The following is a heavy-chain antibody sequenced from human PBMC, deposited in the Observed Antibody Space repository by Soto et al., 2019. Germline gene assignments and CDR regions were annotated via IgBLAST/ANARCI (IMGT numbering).Heavy chain of an antibody. D-gene: IGHD2-2*02. CDR1: NYTFTNYG. CDR2: ISGYNGNT. V-gene: IGHV1-18*04. Sequence: ASVKVSCKASNYTFTNYGISWVRQAPGQGLEWMGWISGYNGNTKYAQKLQGRVTMTTDTSTSTVYMELRSLRSDDTAVHYCARDRKLNIVVVPAAIRGSSDYYYGMDVWGQGTTVTVSS. J-gene: IGHJ6*02. CDR3: ARDRKLNIVVVPAAIRGSSDYYYGMDV.